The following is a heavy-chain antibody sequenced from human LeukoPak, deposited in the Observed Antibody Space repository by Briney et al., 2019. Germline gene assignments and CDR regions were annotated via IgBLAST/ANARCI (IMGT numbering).Heavy chain of an antibody. V-gene: IGHV3-23*01. CDR3: AKPVGIAAAGTPPPDY. Sequence: PGGSLRLSCAASGFTFSSYAMSWVRQAPGKGLEWVSAISGSGGSTYYADSVKGRFTISRDNSKNTLYLQMNSLRAEDTAVYYCAKPVGIAAAGTPPPDYWGQGTLVTVSS. CDR1: GFTFSSYA. J-gene: IGHJ4*02. CDR2: ISGSGGST. D-gene: IGHD6-13*01.